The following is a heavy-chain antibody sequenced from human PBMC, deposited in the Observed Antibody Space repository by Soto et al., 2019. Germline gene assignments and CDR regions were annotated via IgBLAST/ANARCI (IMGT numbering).Heavy chain of an antibody. CDR1: GFTFSSYG. J-gene: IGHJ4*02. D-gene: IGHD2-21*02. CDR2: IWYDGSNK. Sequence: QVQLVGSGGGVVQPGRSLRLSCAASGFTFSSYGMHWVRQAPGKGLEWVAVIWYDGSNKYYADSVKGRFTISRDNSKNTLYLQMNSLRAEDTAVYYCARIMCGGDCYDFDYWGQGTLVTVSS. V-gene: IGHV3-33*01. CDR3: ARIMCGGDCYDFDY.